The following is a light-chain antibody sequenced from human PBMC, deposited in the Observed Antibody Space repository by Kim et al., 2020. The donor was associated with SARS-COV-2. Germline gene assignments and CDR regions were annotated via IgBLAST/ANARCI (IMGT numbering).Light chain of an antibody. Sequence: SSELTQDPAVSVALGQTVRITCQGDSLRSYYASWYQQKPGQAPVLVIYGKNNRPSGIPDRFSGSSSGNTASLTTTGAQAEDEADYYCNSRDSSGNRVVFG. CDR2: GKN. V-gene: IGLV3-19*01. J-gene: IGLJ2*01. CDR3: NSRDSSGNRVV. CDR1: SLRSYY.